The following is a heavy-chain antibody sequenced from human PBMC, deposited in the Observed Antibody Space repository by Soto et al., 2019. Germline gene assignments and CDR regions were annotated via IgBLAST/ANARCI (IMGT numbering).Heavy chain of an antibody. Sequence: EVQLVESGGGIVQPGGSLRVSCAASGFTFSHYWMHWVRQAPGKGLVWVSRINSDGSSANYADSVKGRFTVSRDNAKTTLYLHMNSLRAEDTAVYYCARDGFRGYDTGGWFDPWGQGNLVTVSS. J-gene: IGHJ5*02. D-gene: IGHD5-12*01. CDR2: INSDGSSA. V-gene: IGHV3-74*01. CDR3: ARDGFRGYDTGGWFDP. CDR1: GFTFSHYW.